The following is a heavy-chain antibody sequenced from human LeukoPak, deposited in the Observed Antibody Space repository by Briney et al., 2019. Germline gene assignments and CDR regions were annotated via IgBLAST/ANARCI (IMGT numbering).Heavy chain of an antibody. CDR3: ARDTYYYDSSGYWADY. V-gene: IGHV1-46*01. J-gene: IGHJ4*02. D-gene: IGHD3-22*01. CDR2: INPSGGST. CDR1: GYTFTSYY. Sequence: GASVKVSCKASGYTFTSYYMHWVRQAPGQGLEWMGIINPSGGSTSYAQKFQGRVTMTRDTSTSTVYMELSSLRSEDTAVYYCARDTYYYDSSGYWADYWGQGTLVTVSS.